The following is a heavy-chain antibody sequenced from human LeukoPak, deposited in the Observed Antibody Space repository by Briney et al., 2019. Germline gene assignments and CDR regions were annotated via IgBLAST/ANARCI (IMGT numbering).Heavy chain of an antibody. J-gene: IGHJ4*02. Sequence: PGGSLRLSCAASGFTFSSYAMSWVRQAPGKGLEWVSAISGSGGSTYYADSVKGRFTISRDNSKNTLYLQMNSLRAEDTAVYYCAKGESIAVAEHSDYWGQGTLVTVSS. CDR2: ISGSGGST. CDR3: AKGESIAVAEHSDY. CDR1: GFTFSSYA. D-gene: IGHD6-19*01. V-gene: IGHV3-23*01.